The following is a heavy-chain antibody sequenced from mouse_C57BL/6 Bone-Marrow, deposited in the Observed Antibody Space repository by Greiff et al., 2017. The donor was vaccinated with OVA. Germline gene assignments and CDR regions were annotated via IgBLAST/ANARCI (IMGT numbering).Heavy chain of an antibody. V-gene: IGHV5-16*01. CDR2: INYDGSST. CDR1: GFTFSDYY. D-gene: IGHD4-1*01. Sequence: EVKLMESEGGLVQPGSSMKLSCTASGFTFSDYYMAWVRQVPEKGLEWVANINYDGSSTYYLDSLKSRFIISRDNAKNILYLQMSSLKSEDTATYYCARARNWDPDAMDYWGQGTSVTVSS. J-gene: IGHJ4*01. CDR3: ARARNWDPDAMDY.